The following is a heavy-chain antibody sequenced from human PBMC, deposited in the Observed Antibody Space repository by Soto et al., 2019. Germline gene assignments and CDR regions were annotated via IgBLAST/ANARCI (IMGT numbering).Heavy chain of an antibody. D-gene: IGHD2-2*01. V-gene: IGHV3-23*01. CDR3: AKDSTVVVVPAAIQWFDP. CDR1: GFTFSSYA. Sequence: EVQLLESGGGLVQPGGSLRLSCAASGFTFSSYAMSWVRQAPGKGLEWVSAISGSGGSTYYADSVKGRFTISRDNSKNTLYLQMNSLIAEDTAVYYCAKDSTVVVVPAAIQWFDPWGQGTLVTVSS. CDR2: ISGSGGST. J-gene: IGHJ5*02.